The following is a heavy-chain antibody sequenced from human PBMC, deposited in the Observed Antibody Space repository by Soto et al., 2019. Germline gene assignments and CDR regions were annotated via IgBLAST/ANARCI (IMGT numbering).Heavy chain of an antibody. CDR3: TTDDVDYYGMDV. CDR2: IKNKIDGGTT. J-gene: IGHJ6*02. CDR1: GLTFRNAW. V-gene: IGHV3-15*01. Sequence: EVQLVEFGGGLVKPGGSLRLSCEVSGLTFRNAWMSWVRQAPGKGLEWVGRIKNKIDGGTTEYAAPVKGRFTISRDDSKNTVYLQMNSLKTEDTAVYYCTTDDVDYYGMDVWGQGTTVTVSS.